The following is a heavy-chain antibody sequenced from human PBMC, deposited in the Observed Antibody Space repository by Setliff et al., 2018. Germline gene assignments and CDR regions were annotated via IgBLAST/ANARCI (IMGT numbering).Heavy chain of an antibody. J-gene: IGHJ6*03. CDR3: ARGEYTSLPSGVYYHMDV. CDR1: GYTFSSYA. CDR2: INTNTGNP. V-gene: IGHV7-4-1*02. Sequence: WASVKVSCKASGYTFSSYAMNWVRRAPGQGLEWMGWINTNTGNPTYAQGFTGRFVFSLDTSVSTTYLQISSLKAEDAAVYYCARGEYTSLPSGVYYHMDVWGKGTTVTVSS. D-gene: IGHD6-6*01.